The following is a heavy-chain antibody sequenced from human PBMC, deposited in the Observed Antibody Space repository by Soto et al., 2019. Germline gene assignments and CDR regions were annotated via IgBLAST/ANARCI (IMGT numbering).Heavy chain of an antibody. Sequence: QSQTLSLTCTVSGGSISSSSYYWGWIRQPPGKGLEWIGSIYYSGSTYYNPSLKSRVTISVDTSKNQFSLKLSSVTAADTAVYYCARLGRHQGYWGQGTLVTVSS. CDR2: IYYSGST. D-gene: IGHD2-2*01. V-gene: IGHV4-39*01. J-gene: IGHJ4*02. CDR1: GGSISSSSYY. CDR3: ARLGRHQGY.